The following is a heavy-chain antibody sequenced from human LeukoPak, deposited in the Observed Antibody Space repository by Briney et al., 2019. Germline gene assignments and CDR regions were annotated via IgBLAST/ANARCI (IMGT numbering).Heavy chain of an antibody. V-gene: IGHV4-59*08. CDR3: ARQGTWIRNMDV. Sequence: SETLSLTCTVSGGSISSYYWSWIRQPPGKGLEWIGYIYYSGSTNYNPSLKSRVTISVDTSKNQFSLKLSSVTAADTAVYYCARQGTWIRNMDVWGKGATVTISS. J-gene: IGHJ6*03. CDR2: IYYSGST. D-gene: IGHD5-18*01. CDR1: GGSISSYY.